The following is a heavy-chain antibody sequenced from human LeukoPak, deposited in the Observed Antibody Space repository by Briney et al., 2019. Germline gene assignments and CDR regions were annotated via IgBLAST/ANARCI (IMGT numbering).Heavy chain of an antibody. CDR3: GRYYVMDV. J-gene: IGHJ6*02. CDR1: GFTFSTYV. Sequence: GSLRLSCAASGFTFSTYVMNWVRQAPGKGLEWVSTISDSGGSTYYADSVKGRFTISRDNSKSTLYLQMNSLRAEDTAVYYCGRYYVMDVWGQETSVTVSS. V-gene: IGHV3-23*01. CDR2: ISDSGGST.